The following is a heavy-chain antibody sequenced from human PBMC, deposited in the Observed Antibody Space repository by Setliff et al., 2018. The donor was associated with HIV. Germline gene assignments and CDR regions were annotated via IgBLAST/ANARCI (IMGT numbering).Heavy chain of an antibody. Sequence: SETLSLTCTVSGGSISNGYYYWSWIRQPAGKGLEWIGHIYTSGSTKYNPSLKSRVTISVDTSKNQFSLKLSSVTAADTAVYYRARCYYNFWSGYPLDYMDVWGKGTTVTVSS. CDR1: GGSISNGYYY. V-gene: IGHV4-61*09. CDR3: ARCYYNFWSGYPLDYMDV. D-gene: IGHD3-3*01. J-gene: IGHJ6*03. CDR2: IYTSGST.